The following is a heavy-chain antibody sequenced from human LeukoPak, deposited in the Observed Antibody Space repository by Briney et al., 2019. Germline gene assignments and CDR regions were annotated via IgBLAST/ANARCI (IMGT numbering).Heavy chain of an antibody. CDR3: ARVGGYYDFPPYYFDY. CDR1: GGSISSGGYY. V-gene: IGHV4-31*01. Sequence: SETLSLTCTVSGGSISSGGYYWSWIRQHPGKGLEWIGYIYYSGSTYYNPSLKSQVTISVDTSKNQFSLKLSSVTAADTAVYYCARVGGYYDFPPYYFDYWGQGTLVTVSS. CDR2: IYYSGST. D-gene: IGHD3-3*01. J-gene: IGHJ4*02.